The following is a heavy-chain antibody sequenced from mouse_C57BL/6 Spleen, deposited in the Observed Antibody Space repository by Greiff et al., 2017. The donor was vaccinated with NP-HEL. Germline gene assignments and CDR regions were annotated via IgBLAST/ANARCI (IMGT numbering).Heavy chain of an antibody. V-gene: IGHV1-66*01. CDR1: GYSFTSYY. J-gene: IGHJ1*03. CDR2: IYPGSGNT. CDR3: RQLGDRYFDV. D-gene: IGHD4-1*02. Sequence: QVTLKESGPELVKPGASVKISCKASGYSFTSYYIHWVKQRPGQGLEWIGWIYPGSGNTKYNEKFKGKATLTADTSSSTAYMQLSSLTSEDSAVYYCRQLGDRYFDVWGTGTTVTVSS.